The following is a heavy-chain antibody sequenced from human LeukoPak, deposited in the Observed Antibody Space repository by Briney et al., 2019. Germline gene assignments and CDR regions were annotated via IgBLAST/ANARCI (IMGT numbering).Heavy chain of an antibody. CDR3: ARARSGVVLLWDY. J-gene: IGHJ4*02. D-gene: IGHD3-3*01. CDR2: IYYSGST. Sequence: SETLSLTCTVSGGSISSSSYYWGWIRQPPGKGLEWIGYIYYSGSTNYNPSLKSRVTISVDTSKNQFSLKLSSVTAADTAVYYCARARSGVVLLWDYWGQGTLVTVSS. CDR1: GGSISSSSYY. V-gene: IGHV4-61*05.